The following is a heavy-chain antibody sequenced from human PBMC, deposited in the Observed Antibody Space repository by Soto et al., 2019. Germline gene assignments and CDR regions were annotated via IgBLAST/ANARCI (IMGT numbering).Heavy chain of an antibody. CDR1: GFTFSSYA. CDR3: AKGDWDRFYYFDY. J-gene: IGHJ4*02. V-gene: IGHV3-23*01. CDR2: ISGSGGST. D-gene: IGHD3-9*01. Sequence: GGSLRLSCAASGFTFSSYAMSWVRQAPGKGLEWVSAISGSGGSTYYADSVKGRFTISRDNSENTRYLQMNSLRAEDTAVYYCAKGDWDRFYYFDYWGQGTLVTVSS.